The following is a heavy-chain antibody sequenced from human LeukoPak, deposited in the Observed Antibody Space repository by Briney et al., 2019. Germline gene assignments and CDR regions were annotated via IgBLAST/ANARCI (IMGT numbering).Heavy chain of an antibody. J-gene: IGHJ6*02. D-gene: IGHD3-10*01. CDR2: ISYDGSNK. Sequence: PGGSLRLSCAASGFTFSSYWMSWVRQAPGKGLEWVAVISYDGSNKYYADSVKGRFTISRDNSKNTLYLQMNSLRAEDTAVYYCAKDLRDYYGSGRPDYYYYGMDVWGQGTTVTVSS. CDR3: AKDLRDYYGSGRPDYYYYGMDV. V-gene: IGHV3-30*18. CDR1: GFTFSSYW.